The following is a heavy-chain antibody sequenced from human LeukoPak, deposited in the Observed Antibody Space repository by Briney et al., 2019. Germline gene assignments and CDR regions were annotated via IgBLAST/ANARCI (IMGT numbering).Heavy chain of an antibody. Sequence: PGGSLRLSCAASGVTFSSYWMSWVRQAPGKGLEWVANIKQDGSEKYYVDSVKGRFTISRDNAKNSLYLQMNSLRAEDTAVYYCARGVTHKWGYFDYWGQGTLVTVSS. CDR2: IKQDGSEK. D-gene: IGHD7-27*01. V-gene: IGHV3-7*04. CDR3: ARGVTHKWGYFDY. J-gene: IGHJ4*02. CDR1: GVTFSSYW.